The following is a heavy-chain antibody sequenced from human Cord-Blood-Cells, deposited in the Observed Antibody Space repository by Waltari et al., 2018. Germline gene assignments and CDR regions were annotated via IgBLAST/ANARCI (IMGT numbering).Heavy chain of an antibody. V-gene: IGHV3-48*03. CDR3: ARDGVLLWFGELFDY. Sequence: EVQLVESGGGLVQPGGSLRLSCAASGFTFSSYEMNWVRQAPGKGVEWVSDISSSGRTIYYADSVKGRFTISRDNAKNSLYLQMNSLRAEDTAVYYCARDGVLLWFGELFDYWGQGTLVTVSS. CDR1: GFTFSSYE. CDR2: ISSSGRTI. J-gene: IGHJ4*02. D-gene: IGHD3-10*01.